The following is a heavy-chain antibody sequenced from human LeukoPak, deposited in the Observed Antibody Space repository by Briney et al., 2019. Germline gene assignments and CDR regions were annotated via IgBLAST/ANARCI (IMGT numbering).Heavy chain of an antibody. CDR1: GFTFSDHY. D-gene: IGHD3-22*01. Sequence: GGSLRLSCAASGFTFSDHYMDWVRQAPGKGLEWVSAIGANGVSTYYADSVKGRFTISRDNSMNTLYLQMSSLRPEDTAVYYCAKDQSGNSQYYYDSSGSWGAFDIWGQGTMVKVSS. J-gene: IGHJ3*02. V-gene: IGHV3-23*01. CDR3: AKDQSGNSQYYYDSSGSWGAFDI. CDR2: IGANGVST.